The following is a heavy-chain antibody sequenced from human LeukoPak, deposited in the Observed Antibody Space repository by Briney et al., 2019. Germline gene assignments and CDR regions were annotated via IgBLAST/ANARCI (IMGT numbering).Heavy chain of an antibody. CDR3: AKFLTGQYDAFDI. Sequence: GGSLRLSCAASGFTFSNFYMSWIRQAPRKGLEWVSFISSASTYTNFADSVKGRFTVSRDNAKNSLFLQMNSLRAEDTAVYYCAKFLTGQYDAFDIWGQGTMVTVSA. J-gene: IGHJ3*02. CDR1: GFTFSNFY. D-gene: IGHD3-9*01. V-gene: IGHV3-11*03. CDR2: ISSASTYT.